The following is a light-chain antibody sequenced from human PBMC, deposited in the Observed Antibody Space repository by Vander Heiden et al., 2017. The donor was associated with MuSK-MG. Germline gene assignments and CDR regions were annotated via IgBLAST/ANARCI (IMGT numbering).Light chain of an antibody. J-gene: IGLJ1*01. CDR3: LLYYGGAHG. CDR1: TVAVTSAYY. CDR2: STS. V-gene: IGLV7-43*01. Sequence: QTVVTQAPSLTVSPGGTVTLPCASSTVAVTSAYYPNWFQQKPGQAPGALIYSTSNKHSWTPARFSGSLLGGKAALTLSGVQPEDEAEYYCLLYYGGAHGFGTGTKVTVL.